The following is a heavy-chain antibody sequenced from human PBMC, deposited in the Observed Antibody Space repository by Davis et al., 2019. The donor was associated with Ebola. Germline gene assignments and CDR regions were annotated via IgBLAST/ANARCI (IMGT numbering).Heavy chain of an antibody. Sequence: ASVKVSCKASGYTFTSYGISWVRQAPGQGLEWMGWISAYNGNTNYAQKLQGRVTMTTDTPTSTAYMELRSLRSDDTAVYYCARLPALSIAARRNYYYYGMDVWGQGTTVTVSS. V-gene: IGHV1-18*01. J-gene: IGHJ6*02. CDR1: GYTFTSYG. CDR2: ISAYNGNT. D-gene: IGHD6-6*01. CDR3: ARLPALSIAARRNYYYYGMDV.